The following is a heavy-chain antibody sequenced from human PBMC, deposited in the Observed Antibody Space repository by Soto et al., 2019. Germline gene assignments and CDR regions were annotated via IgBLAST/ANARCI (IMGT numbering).Heavy chain of an antibody. D-gene: IGHD1-26*01. CDR2: ISSGGGSP. CDR3: AKGDGRIVPRHFDY. J-gene: IGHJ4*02. CDR1: GFTFSDYA. V-gene: IGHV3-23*01. Sequence: GGSLRLSCAASGFTFSDYAMSWVRQAPGKGLEWVSSISSGGGSPYYADSVKGRFTISRNNSKNTLFLQMNSLRAEDTAVYYCAKGDGRIVPRHFDYWGQGTLVT.